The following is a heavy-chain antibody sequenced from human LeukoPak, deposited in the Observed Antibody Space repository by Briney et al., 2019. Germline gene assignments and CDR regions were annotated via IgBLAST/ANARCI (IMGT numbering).Heavy chain of an antibody. J-gene: IGHJ4*02. CDR3: ARDTSHFD. D-gene: IGHD3-3*02. V-gene: IGHV4-4*07. Sequence: SETLSLTCTVSCGSISSYYWSWIRQPAGKGLEWIGRIYSSGSTDYNPSLKSRVTMSVDTSKNQISLNLSSVTAADTAVYFCARDTSHFDWGQGTLVTASS. CDR1: CGSISSYY. CDR2: IYSSGST.